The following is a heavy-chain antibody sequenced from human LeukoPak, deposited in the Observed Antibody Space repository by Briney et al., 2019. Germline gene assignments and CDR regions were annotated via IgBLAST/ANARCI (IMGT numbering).Heavy chain of an antibody. CDR1: GFTFSSYA. CDR2: ISYDGSNK. J-gene: IGHJ6*02. CDR3: ARESALWVDYYGSGSIPYGMDV. V-gene: IGHV3-30-3*01. Sequence: GGSLRLSCAASGFTFSSYAMHWVRQAPGKGLEWVAVISYDGSNKYYADSVKGRFTISRDNSKNTLYLQMNSLRAEDTAVYYCARESALWVDYYGSGSIPYGMDVWSQGTTVTVSS. D-gene: IGHD3-10*01.